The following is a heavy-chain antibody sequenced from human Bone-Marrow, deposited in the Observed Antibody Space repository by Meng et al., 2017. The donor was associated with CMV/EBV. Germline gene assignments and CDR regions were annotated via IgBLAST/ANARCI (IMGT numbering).Heavy chain of an antibody. CDR1: GFSLSNARMG. CDR2: IFSNDEK. CDR3: ARIGKRFGELTWFDP. Sequence: SGPTLVKPTETLTLTCTVSGFSLSNARMGVSWIHQPPGKALEWLAHIFSNDEKSYSTSLKSRLTISKDTSKSQVVLTMTNMDPVDTATYYCARIGKRFGELTWFDPWGQGTLVTVSS. D-gene: IGHD3-10*01. V-gene: IGHV2-26*01. J-gene: IGHJ5*02.